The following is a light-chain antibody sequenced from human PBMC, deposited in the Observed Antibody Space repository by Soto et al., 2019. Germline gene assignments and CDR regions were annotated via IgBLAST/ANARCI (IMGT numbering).Light chain of an antibody. Sequence: DIQMTQSPSSLYASVRDRVTITCRASQSISTYIDWFQQKPGKAPKLLILAASTLESGVPSRFSGSGSGTDFTLTISSLQPEDFATYFCQQSHSVPLTFGGGTKVEI. CDR1: QSISTY. CDR3: QQSHSVPLT. V-gene: IGKV1-39*01. CDR2: AAS. J-gene: IGKJ4*01.